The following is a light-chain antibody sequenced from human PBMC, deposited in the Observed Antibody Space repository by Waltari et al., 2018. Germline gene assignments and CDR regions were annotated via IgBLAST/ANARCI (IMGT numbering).Light chain of an antibody. CDR1: QDIGKY. Sequence: DIELTQSPASLSASVGDTVTISCQASQDIGKYLNWDQQEPGQAPEVLIYDTSSLQTGGPSRCTGRGTGTYFTFTINDVQPEDSATYYCQHHNNLPPWTFGRGTKLEI. V-gene: IGKV1-33*01. CDR2: DTS. CDR3: QHHNNLPPWT. J-gene: IGKJ2*02.